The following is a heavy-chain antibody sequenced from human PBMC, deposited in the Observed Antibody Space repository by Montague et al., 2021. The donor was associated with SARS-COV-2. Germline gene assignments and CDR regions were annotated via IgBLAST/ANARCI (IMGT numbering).Heavy chain of an antibody. CDR3: ARKMDSSFDV. CDR2: TYYRSKWYN. CDR1: GARLPSDRLS. Sequence: VSPGARLPSDRLSWHWIRPSPSRGLEWLASTYYRSKWYNDSAPSVSGRATVKPDTSRNQFSLHLDSVTPEDTALYFCARKMDSSFDVWGKGTMVIVSS. J-gene: IGHJ3*01. V-gene: IGHV6-1*01. D-gene: IGHD2-2*03.